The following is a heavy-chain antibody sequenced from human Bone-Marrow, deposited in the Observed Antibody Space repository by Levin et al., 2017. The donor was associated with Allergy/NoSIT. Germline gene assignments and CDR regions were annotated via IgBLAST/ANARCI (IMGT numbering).Heavy chain of an antibody. D-gene: IGHD6-19*01. Sequence: GPTLVKPTQTLTLTCTFSGFSLSTSGVGVGWIRQPPGKALEWLAVMYWDDDQRYSPSLKSRLTITKDTSKNQVVLTMTNVDPVDTATYYCAHSGVAVAVRAFDYWGQGTLVTVSS. CDR3: AHSGVAVAVRAFDY. V-gene: IGHV2-5*02. CDR2: MYWDDDQ. J-gene: IGHJ4*02. CDR1: GFSLSTSGVG.